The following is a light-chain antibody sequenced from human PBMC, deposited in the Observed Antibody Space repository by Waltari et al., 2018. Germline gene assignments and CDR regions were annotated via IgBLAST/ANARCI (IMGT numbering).Light chain of an antibody. CDR1: QGISSY. J-gene: IGKJ5*01. Sequence: AIRMTQSPSSFSASTGDRVTITWRASQGISSYLAWYQQKPGKAPKLLIYAASTLQSGVPSRFSGSGSGTDFTLTISRLEPEDFAVYYCQQYATSPITFGQGTRLEIK. CDR3: QQYATSPIT. V-gene: IGKV1-8*01. CDR2: AAS.